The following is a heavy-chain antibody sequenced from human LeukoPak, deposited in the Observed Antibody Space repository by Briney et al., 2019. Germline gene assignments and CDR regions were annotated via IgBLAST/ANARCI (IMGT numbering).Heavy chain of an antibody. V-gene: IGHV4-59*01. CDR1: GGSISSYY. Sequence: SETLSLTCTVSGGSISSYYWSWIRQPPGKGLEWIGYIYYSGSTNYNPSLKSRVTISVDTSKDQFSLKLSSVTAADTAVYYCARGDPRTYYGFWSGYSFDYWGQGTLVTVSS. CDR3: ARGDPRTYYGFWSGYSFDY. CDR2: IYYSGST. J-gene: IGHJ4*02. D-gene: IGHD3-3*01.